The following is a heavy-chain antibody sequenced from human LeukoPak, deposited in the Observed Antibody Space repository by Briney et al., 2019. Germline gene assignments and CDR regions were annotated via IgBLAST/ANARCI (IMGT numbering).Heavy chain of an antibody. CDR1: GGTFSSYA. D-gene: IGHD5-24*01. J-gene: IGHJ5*02. CDR3: AREEMATIDQFSWGNWFDP. CDR2: IIPILGIA. Sequence: SVKVSCKASGGTFSSYAISWVRQAPGQGLEWMGRIIPILGIANYAQKFQGRVTITADKSTSTAYMELSSLRSEDTAVYYCAREEMATIDQFSWGNWFDPWGQGTLVTVSS. V-gene: IGHV1-69*04.